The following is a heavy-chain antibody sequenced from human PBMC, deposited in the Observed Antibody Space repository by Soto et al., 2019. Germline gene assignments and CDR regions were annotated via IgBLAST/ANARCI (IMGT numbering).Heavy chain of an antibody. V-gene: IGHV4-39*01. D-gene: IGHD2-2*01. CDR2: IYYSGST. J-gene: IGHJ6*02. Sequence: SETLSLTCTVSGGSISSSSYYWGWIRQPPGKGLEWIGSIYYSGSTYYNPSLKSRVTISVDTSKNQFSLKLSSVTAADTAVYYCARHVVLVPAAIDYGMDVWGQGTTVT. CDR1: GGSISSSSYY. CDR3: ARHVVLVPAAIDYGMDV.